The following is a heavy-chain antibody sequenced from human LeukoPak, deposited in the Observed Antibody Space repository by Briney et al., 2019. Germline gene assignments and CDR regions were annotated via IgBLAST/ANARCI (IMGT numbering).Heavy chain of an antibody. V-gene: IGHV4-61*02. D-gene: IGHD3-10*01. J-gene: IGHJ5*02. CDR1: GGSISSGSYY. CDR2: IYTSGST. CDR3: ARDLLVWFGDKLGYWFDP. Sequence: SQTLSLTCTVSGGSISSGSYYWSWIRQPAGKGLEWIGRIYTSGSTNYNPSLKSRVTISVDTSKNQFSLKLSSVTAADTAVYYCARDLLVWFGDKLGYWFDPWGQGTLVTVSS.